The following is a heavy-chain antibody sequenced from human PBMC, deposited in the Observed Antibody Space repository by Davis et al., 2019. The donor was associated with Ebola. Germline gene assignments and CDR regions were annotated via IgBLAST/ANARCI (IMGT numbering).Heavy chain of an antibody. Sequence: SVQVSCKASGGTFSSYAISWVRQAPGQGLAWMGGNIPIFGTAHYAQTLQGRVTITADESTSTASMELSSLRAEDTAVYYCARGAYGDYVFDYWGQGTLVTVSS. J-gene: IGHJ4*02. CDR1: GGTFSSYA. CDR3: ARGAYGDYVFDY. V-gene: IGHV1-69*13. D-gene: IGHD4-17*01. CDR2: NIPIFGTA.